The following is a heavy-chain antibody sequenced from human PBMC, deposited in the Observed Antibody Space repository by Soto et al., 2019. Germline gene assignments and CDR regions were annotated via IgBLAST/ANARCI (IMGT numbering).Heavy chain of an antibody. CDR3: ARSIAAAGSFGPYYYYGMDV. CDR1: GFTFSSYG. J-gene: IGHJ6*02. Sequence: QVQLVESGGGVVQPGRSLRLSCAASGFTFSSYGMHWVRQAPGKGLEWVAVIWYDGSNKYYADSVKGRFTISRDNSKNTLYLQMNSLRAEDTAVYYCARSIAAAGSFGPYYYYGMDVWRQGTTVTVSS. D-gene: IGHD6-13*01. CDR2: IWYDGSNK. V-gene: IGHV3-33*01.